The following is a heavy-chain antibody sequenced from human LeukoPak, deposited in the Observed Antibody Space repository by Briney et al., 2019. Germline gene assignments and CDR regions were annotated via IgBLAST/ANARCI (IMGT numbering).Heavy chain of an antibody. D-gene: IGHD6-19*01. J-gene: IGHJ4*02. V-gene: IGHV3-9*01. CDR2: ISWNSGSI. CDR1: GFTFDDYA. CDR3: AKDIHPSSGWYDY. Sequence: GRSLRLSFAASGFTFDDYAMHWVRQAPGKGLEWVSGISWNSGSIDYADSVKGRFTISRDNAKNSLYLQMNSLRAEDTALYYCAKDIHPSSGWYDYWGQGTLVTVSS.